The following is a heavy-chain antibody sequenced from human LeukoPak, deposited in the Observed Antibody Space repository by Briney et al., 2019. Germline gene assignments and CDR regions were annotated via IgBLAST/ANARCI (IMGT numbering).Heavy chain of an antibody. CDR2: ISAYNGNT. Sequence: ASVKVSCKASGGTFSSYGISWVRQAPGQGLEWMGWISAYNGNTNYAQKLQGRVTMTTDTSTSTAYMELRSLRSDDTAVYYCARVSFGGYDYVYWFDPWGQGTLVTVSS. J-gene: IGHJ5*02. CDR1: GGTFSSYG. V-gene: IGHV1-18*01. CDR3: ARVSFGGYDYVYWFDP. D-gene: IGHD5-12*01.